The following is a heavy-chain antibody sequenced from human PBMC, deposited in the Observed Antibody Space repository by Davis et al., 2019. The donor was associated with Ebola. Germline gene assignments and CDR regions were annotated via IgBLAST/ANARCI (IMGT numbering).Heavy chain of an antibody. CDR3: ATDRGAATPFDY. D-gene: IGHD2-15*01. CDR2: FDPEDGET. V-gene: IGHV1-24*01. J-gene: IGHJ4*02. CDR1: GYTLTELS. Sequence: ASVKVSCKVSGYTLTELSMHWVRQAPGKGLEWMGGFDPEDGETIYAQKFQGRVTMTEDTSTDTAYMELSSLRSEDTAVYYCATDRGAATPFDYWGQGTLVTVSS.